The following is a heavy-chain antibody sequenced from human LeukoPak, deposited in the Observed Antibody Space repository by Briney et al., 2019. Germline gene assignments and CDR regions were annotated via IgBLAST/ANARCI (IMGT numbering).Heavy chain of an antibody. CDR1: GYSFTSYW. V-gene: IGHV5-51*01. J-gene: IGHJ3*02. D-gene: IGHD2-15*01. Sequence: GESLKISFKGSGYSFTSYWIGWVRPMPGKGLEWMGIIYPGDSDTRYSPSFQGQVTISADKSISTAYLQWSSLKASDTAMYYCARRTPVVEDAFDIWGQGTMVTVSS. CDR2: IYPGDSDT. CDR3: ARRTPVVEDAFDI.